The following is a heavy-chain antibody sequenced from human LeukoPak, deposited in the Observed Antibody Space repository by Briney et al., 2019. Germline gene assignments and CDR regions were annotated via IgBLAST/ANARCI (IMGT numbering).Heavy chain of an antibody. V-gene: IGHV4-4*02. CDR3: ARTAYGDPLIDY. J-gene: IGHJ4*02. D-gene: IGHD4-17*01. CDR2: IYHSGST. Sequence: SETLSLTCAVSGGSISSSNWWSLIRQPPGKGLEWIGEIYHSGSTNYNPSLKSRVNISVDKSKNQFSLKLSSVTAADTAVYYCARTAYGDPLIDYWGQGTLVTVSS. CDR1: GGSISSSNW.